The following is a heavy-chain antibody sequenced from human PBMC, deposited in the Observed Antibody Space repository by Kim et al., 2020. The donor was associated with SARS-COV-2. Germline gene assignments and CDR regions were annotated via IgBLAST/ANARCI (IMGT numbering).Heavy chain of an antibody. D-gene: IGHD3-9*01. CDR2: ISSSSSYI. Sequence: GGSLRLSCAASGFTFSSYSMNWVRQAPGKGLEWVSSISSSSSYIYYADSVKGRFTISRDNAKNSLYLQMNSLRAEDTAVYYCARGLSAPAPYYDILTGYYNPHYYYYGMDVWGQGTTVTDSS. CDR1: GFTFSSYS. CDR3: ARGLSAPAPYYDILTGYYNPHYYYYGMDV. J-gene: IGHJ6*02. V-gene: IGHV3-21*01.